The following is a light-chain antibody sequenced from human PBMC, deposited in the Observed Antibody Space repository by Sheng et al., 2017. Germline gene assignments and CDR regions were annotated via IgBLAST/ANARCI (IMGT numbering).Light chain of an antibody. CDR1: SYDVGSYDR. CDR3: CSYAGSGVV. CDR2: EVS. V-gene: IGLV2-23*02. J-gene: IGLJ2*01. Sequence: QPPSVSGSPGHSVTISCTGTSYDVGSYDRVSWYQQSPGKAPKLMIYEVSKRPSGVSNRFSGSKSGNTASLTISGLQAEDETDYYCCSYAGSGVVFGGGTKLTVL.